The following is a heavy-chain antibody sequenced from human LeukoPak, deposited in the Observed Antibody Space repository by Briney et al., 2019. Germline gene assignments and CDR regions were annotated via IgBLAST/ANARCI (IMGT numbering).Heavy chain of an antibody. V-gene: IGHV3-7*03. CDR2: IKQDGSEK. CDR1: GFTFSSYA. D-gene: IGHD6-13*01. CDR3: AKFHGGRSSSWYPIGYYFDY. J-gene: IGHJ4*02. Sequence: GGSLRLSCAASGFTFSSYAMSWVRQAPGKGLEWVANIKQDGSEKYYVDSVKGRFTISRDNAKNTLYLQMNSLRAEDTAVYYCAKFHGGRSSSWYPIGYYFDYWGQGTLVTVSS.